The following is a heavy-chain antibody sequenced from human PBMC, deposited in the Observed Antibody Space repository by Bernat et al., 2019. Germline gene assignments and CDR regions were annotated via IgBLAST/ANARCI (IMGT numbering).Heavy chain of an antibody. Sequence: QVQLVQSGAEVKKPGSSVKVSCKASGGTFSSYTISWVRQAPGQGLEWMGRIIPILGIANYAQKFQGRGTITADKSTSTAYMELSSLRSEDTAVYYCAVLDTAMVKGFDYGDQETLVTVAS. CDR3: AVLDTAMVKGFDY. J-gene: IGHJ4*02. D-gene: IGHD5-18*01. V-gene: IGHV1-69*02. CDR1: GGTFSSYT. CDR2: IIPILGIA.